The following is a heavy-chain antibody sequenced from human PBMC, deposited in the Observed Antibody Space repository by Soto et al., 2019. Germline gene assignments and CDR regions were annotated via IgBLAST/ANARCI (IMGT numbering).Heavy chain of an antibody. V-gene: IGHV3-64D*06. D-gene: IGHD3-22*01. Sequence: EVQLVESGGGLVQPGGSLRLSCSASGFTFSIYAMHWVRQAPGKGLEYVSSISTNGGSTDYAESVKGRFTISRDNSKNTVYLQMSSLRVEDTAVYYCVKGEYYYDSSGYYPFDYWGQGTLVTVSS. J-gene: IGHJ4*02. CDR1: GFTFSIYA. CDR3: VKGEYYYDSSGYYPFDY. CDR2: ISTNGGST.